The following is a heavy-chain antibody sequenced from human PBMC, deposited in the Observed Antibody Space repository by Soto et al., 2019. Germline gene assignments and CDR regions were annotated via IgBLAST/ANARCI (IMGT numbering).Heavy chain of an antibody. D-gene: IGHD1-26*01. J-gene: IGHJ4*02. Sequence: QVQLQESGPGLVKPSGTLSLTCAVSGGSISSSNWWSWVRQPPGKGLEWIGEIYHSGSTNYNPSLTRRVTISVDQSRNQFSLKLSSGTAADTAVYYWASLQWELLRRYFDYWGQGTLVTVSS. CDR2: IYHSGST. V-gene: IGHV4-4*02. CDR1: GGSISSSNW. CDR3: ASLQWELLRRYFDY.